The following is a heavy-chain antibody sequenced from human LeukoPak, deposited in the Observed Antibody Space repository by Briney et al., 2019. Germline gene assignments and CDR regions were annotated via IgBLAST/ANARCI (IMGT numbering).Heavy chain of an antibody. J-gene: IGHJ5*02. CDR3: ANTHDYDWFDP. V-gene: IGHV1-69*04. Sequence: SVKVSCKASGGTFSSYAISWVRQAPGQGVEGMGRIIPILGIANYAQKFQGRVTITADKSTSTAYMELSSLRSEDTAVYYCANTHDYDWFDPWGQGTLVTVSS. D-gene: IGHD4-17*01. CDR2: IIPILGIA. CDR1: GGTFSSYA.